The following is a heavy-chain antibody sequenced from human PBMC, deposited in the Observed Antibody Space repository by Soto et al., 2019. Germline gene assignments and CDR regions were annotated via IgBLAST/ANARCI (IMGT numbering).Heavy chain of an antibody. V-gene: IGHV1-18*01. CDR2: ISPYNDYT. CDR3: ARGGYYDNVLKKLNYYGLDV. J-gene: IGHJ6*02. CDR1: GYTFIRYG. Sequence: QVQLVQSAAEVKKPGASVKVSCKASGYTFIRYGITWVRQAPGQGLEWVGWISPYNDYTEYAQKFHGRVTMTTDTSTKTVNLALRGLRSDDTAVYYCARGGYYDNVLKKLNYYGLDVWGQGTTVTVS. D-gene: IGHD3-16*01.